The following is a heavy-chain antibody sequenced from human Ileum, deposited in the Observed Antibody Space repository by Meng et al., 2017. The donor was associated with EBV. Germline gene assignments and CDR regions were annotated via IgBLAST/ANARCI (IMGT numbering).Heavy chain of an antibody. CDR1: GGAGRRGGNY. V-gene: IGHV4-61*08. CDR3: ARDGYSSGSD. Sequence: VEPSGAVARAGGGSGGAGRRGGNYWGWIRQPPGKGVEWIGYIYNSGSTNYNPSLKSRVTISVDTSKNQFSLKLSSVTAADTAVYYCARDGYSSGSDWGQGTLVTVSS. CDR2: IYNSGST. D-gene: IGHD6-19*01. J-gene: IGHJ4*02.